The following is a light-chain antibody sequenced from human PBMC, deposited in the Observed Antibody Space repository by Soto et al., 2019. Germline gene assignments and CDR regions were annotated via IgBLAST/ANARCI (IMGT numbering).Light chain of an antibody. CDR2: GTS. J-gene: IGKJ3*01. CDR3: HQYGNSPFT. CDR1: QSISSRS. V-gene: IGKV3-20*01. Sequence: EIVLTQSPGTLSLSPGERATLSCRASQSISSRSLAWYQQKPGQAPRLVIFGTSSRAIGIPDRFSASGSATDLTLTISRLEPEDFAVYYCHQYGNSPFTFGPGTKVDIK.